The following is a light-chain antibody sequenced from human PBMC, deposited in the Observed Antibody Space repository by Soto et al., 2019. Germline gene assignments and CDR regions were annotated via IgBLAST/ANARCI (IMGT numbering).Light chain of an antibody. CDR3: SSYTSSIS. V-gene: IGLV2-14*01. J-gene: IGLJ2*01. Sequence: QSALTQPASVSGSPGQSITISCTGTSSDVGGYNYVSWYQQHPGKAPKLMIYDVNTRPSGVSNRFSGSKSGNTASLTISGLQAEDEADYYGSSYTSSISFGGGTKLPVL. CDR2: DVN. CDR1: SSDVGGYNY.